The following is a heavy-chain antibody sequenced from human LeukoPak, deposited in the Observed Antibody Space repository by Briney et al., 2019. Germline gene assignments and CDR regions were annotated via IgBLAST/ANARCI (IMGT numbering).Heavy chain of an antibody. Sequence: PGGSLRLSSAASGFTFSDSYMCWIRQAPGKGLEWVSYSTSSYTNYAESVKGRFTISRDNAKNSLYLQMNSLRAEDTAVYYCARVIHYFDSWGQATMVSVPS. CDR1: GFTFSDSY. J-gene: IGHJ4*02. D-gene: IGHD2-21*01. CDR2: STSSYT. CDR3: ARVIHYFDS. V-gene: IGHV3-11*03.